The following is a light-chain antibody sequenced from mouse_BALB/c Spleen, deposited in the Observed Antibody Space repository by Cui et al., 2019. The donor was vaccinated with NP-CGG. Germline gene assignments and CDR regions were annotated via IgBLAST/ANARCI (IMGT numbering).Light chain of an antibody. J-gene: IGLJ1*01. CDR1: TGAVTTSNY. Sequence: QAVATQESALTTSPGETVTLTCRSSTGAVTTSNYANWVQEKPDHLFTGLIGGTNNRTPGVPARFSGSLIGDKAALTITGAQTEDEAIYFCALWYSNQWVFGGGTKLTVL. V-gene: IGLV1*01. CDR3: ALWYSNQWV. CDR2: GTN.